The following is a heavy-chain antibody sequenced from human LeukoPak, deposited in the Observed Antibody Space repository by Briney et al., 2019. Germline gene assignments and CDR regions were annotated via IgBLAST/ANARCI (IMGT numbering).Heavy chain of an antibody. J-gene: IGHJ5*02. V-gene: IGHV1-2*02. CDR2: INPNSGGT. CDR3: AREKFLKDLTTVTTGRFDP. CDR1: GYTFTCYY. D-gene: IGHD4-17*01. Sequence: ASVKVSCKASGYTFTCYYMHWVRHAPGQGLEWMGWINPNSGGTNYAQKFQGRVTMTRDTSISTAYMELSRLRSDDTAVYYCAREKFLKDLTTVTTGRFDPWGQGTLVTVSS.